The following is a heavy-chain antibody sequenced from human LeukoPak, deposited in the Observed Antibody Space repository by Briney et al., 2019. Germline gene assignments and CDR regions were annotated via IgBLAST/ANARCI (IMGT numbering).Heavy chain of an antibody. CDR1: GGTFSSYA. CDR3: AGDVEATDQDYYYYYGMDV. V-gene: IGHV1-69*04. CDR2: IIPILGIA. Sequence: ASVKVSCKASGGTFSSYAISWVRQAPGQGLEWMGRIIPILGIANYAQKFQGRVTITADKSTSTVYMELSRLRSEDTAVYYCAGDVEATDQDYYYYYGMDVWGQGTTVTVSS. J-gene: IGHJ6*02. D-gene: IGHD2-21*02.